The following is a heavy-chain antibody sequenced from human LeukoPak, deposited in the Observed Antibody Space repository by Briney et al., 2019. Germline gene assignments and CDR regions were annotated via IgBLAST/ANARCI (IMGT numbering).Heavy chain of an antibody. CDR2: IIPIFGTA. CDR3: ARGTGSYYTRFDY. D-gene: IGHD3-10*01. J-gene: IGHJ4*02. CDR1: GGTFSSYA. Sequence: ASVKVSCKASGGTFSSYAISWVRQAPGQGLEWMGGIIPIFGTANYAQKFQGRVTITADKSTSTAYMELSSLRSEDTAVHYCARGTGSYYTRFDYWGQGTLVTVSS. V-gene: IGHV1-69*06.